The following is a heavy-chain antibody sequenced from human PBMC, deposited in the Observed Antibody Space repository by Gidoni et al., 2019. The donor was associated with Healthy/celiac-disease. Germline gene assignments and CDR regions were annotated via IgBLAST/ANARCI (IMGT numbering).Heavy chain of an antibody. CDR2: IDWDDDK. J-gene: IGHJ4*02. CDR1: GFSLSTSGMC. CDR3: ARYRVDTAMATYYFDY. D-gene: IGHD5-18*01. V-gene: IGHV2-70*01. Sequence: QVTLRESGPALVKPTQTLTLTCTFSGFSLSTSGMCVSWIRQPPGKALEWLALIDWDDDKYYSTSLKTRLTISKDTSKNQVVLTMTNMDPVDTATYYCARYRVDTAMATYYFDYWGQGTLVTVSS.